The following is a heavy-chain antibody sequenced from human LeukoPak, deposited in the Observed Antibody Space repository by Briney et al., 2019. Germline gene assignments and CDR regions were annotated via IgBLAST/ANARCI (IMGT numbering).Heavy chain of an antibody. D-gene: IGHD1-26*01. CDR2: ISAYNGNT. CDR1: GYTFTSYG. CDR3: AMGRWELYQFDY. Sequence: ASVTVSCKASGYTFTSYGISWVRQAPGQGLEWMGWISAYNGNTNYAQKLQGRVTMTTDTSTSTAYMELRSLRSDDTAVYYCAMGRWELYQFDYWGQGTLVTVSS. V-gene: IGHV1-18*01. J-gene: IGHJ4*02.